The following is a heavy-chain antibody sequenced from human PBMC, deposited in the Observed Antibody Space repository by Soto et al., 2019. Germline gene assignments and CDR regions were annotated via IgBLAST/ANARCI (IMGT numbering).Heavy chain of an antibody. V-gene: IGHV4-39*01. Sequence: SSTXSLTCTSTGGSISITYYYWCWIRQPPGKGLEWVASIYYSGSTYHNPSLKSRVTISLDTSKNQFSLKVTSVTAADTAVYYCARNWRNGYSTVFGVVMGWLDPRGQGTLVTV. CDR3: ARNWRNGYSTVFGVVMGWLDP. CDR2: IYYSGST. J-gene: IGHJ5*02. CDR1: GGSISITYYY. D-gene: IGHD3-3*01.